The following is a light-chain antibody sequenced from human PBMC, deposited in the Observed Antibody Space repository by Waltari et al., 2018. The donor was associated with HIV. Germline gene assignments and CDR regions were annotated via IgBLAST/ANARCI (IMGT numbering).Light chain of an antibody. CDR3: SSYAGSNNYVL. V-gene: IGLV2-8*01. CDR2: GVR. J-gene: IGLJ2*01. CDR1: SSDVGGHDF. Sequence: QSALTQPPSASGSPGQSVTIACTGTSSDVGGHDFVSWYQHHPGKVPKLLTCGVRKRPSGVPDRFPGSKSGNTASLTVSGLQSEYEGDYYCSSYAGSNNYVLFGGGTNLTVL.